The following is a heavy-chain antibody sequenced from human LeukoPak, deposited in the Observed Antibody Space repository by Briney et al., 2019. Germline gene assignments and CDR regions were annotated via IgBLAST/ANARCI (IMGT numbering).Heavy chain of an antibody. V-gene: IGHV3-7*01. Sequence: GGSLRLSCAASGFTFSSYWMSWVRQAPGKGLEWVANIKQDGSEKYYVDSVKGRFTISRDNAKNSLYLQMNSLRAEDTAVYYCARERMQLWFDYTGQSGAFDIWGQGTMVTVSS. CDR2: IKQDGSEK. CDR1: GFTFSSYW. J-gene: IGHJ3*02. CDR3: ARERMQLWFDYTGQSGAFDI. D-gene: IGHD5-18*01.